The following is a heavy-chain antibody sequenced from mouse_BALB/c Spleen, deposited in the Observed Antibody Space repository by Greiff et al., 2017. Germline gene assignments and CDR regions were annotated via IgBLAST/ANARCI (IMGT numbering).Heavy chain of an antibody. D-gene: IGHD4-1*01. CDR3: ARNWDGMDY. Sequence: VQLKQSGGGLVKPGGSLKLSCAASGFTFSSYAMSWVRQSPEKRLEWVAEISSGGSYTYYPDTVTGRFTISRDNAKNTLYLEMSSLRSEDTAMYYCARNWDGMDYWGQGTSVTVSS. CDR2: ISSGGSYT. CDR1: GFTFSSYA. V-gene: IGHV5-9-4*01. J-gene: IGHJ4*01.